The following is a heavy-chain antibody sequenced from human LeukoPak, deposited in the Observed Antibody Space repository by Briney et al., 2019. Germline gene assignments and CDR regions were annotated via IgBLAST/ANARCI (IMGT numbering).Heavy chain of an antibody. CDR1: GGSFSDYY. V-gene: IGHV4-34*01. CDR2: INHSGST. D-gene: IGHD2-2*01. CDR3: ARGSSLPGDIVVVPAAQGYYYYMDV. J-gene: IGHJ6*03. Sequence: SETLSLTCAVYGGSFSDYYWSWIRQPPGKGREWIGEINHSGSTNYNPSLKSRVTISVDTSKNQFSLKLSSVTAADTAVYYCARGSSLPGDIVVVPAAQGYYYYMDVWGKGTTVTVSS.